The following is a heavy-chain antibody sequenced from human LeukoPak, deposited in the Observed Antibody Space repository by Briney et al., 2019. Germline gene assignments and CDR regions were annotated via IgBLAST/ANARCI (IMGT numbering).Heavy chain of an antibody. CDR1: GFPFSDVW. V-gene: IGHV3-15*01. J-gene: IGHJ4*02. CDR3: TTEWYYYNSSGYYPIF. CDR2: IKSKTDGGTA. D-gene: IGHD3-22*01. Sequence: PGGSLRLSCAASGFPFSDVWMSWVRQAPGKGLEWVGRIKSKTDGGTADYATPLKGRFTFSRDDTKNTLNLEMKSLKTEDTAGYYCTTEWYYYNSSGYYPIFWGQGTLVTVSS.